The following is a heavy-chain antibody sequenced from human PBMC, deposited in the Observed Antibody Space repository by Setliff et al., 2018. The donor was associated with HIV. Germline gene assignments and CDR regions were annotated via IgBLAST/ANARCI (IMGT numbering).Heavy chain of an antibody. Sequence: SETLSLTCTVSGDSIRGYYWSWIRQPPGKGLEWMGYVFYTGFATYNPSLRSRLTMSIDTSSGQFSLRLTSVTAADAAVYYCARQVSIPGVAVTPLDYWGQGSLVTVSS. V-gene: IGHV4-59*08. D-gene: IGHD3-3*01. CDR1: GDSIRGYY. CDR3: ARQVSIPGVAVTPLDY. CDR2: VFYTGFA. J-gene: IGHJ4*02.